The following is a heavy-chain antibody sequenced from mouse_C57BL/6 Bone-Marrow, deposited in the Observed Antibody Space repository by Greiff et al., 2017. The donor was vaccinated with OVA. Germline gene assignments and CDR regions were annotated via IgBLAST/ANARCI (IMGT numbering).Heavy chain of an antibody. Sequence: QVQLKESGAELVKPGASVKMPCKASGYTFTTYPIEWMKQNHGKSLEWIGNFHPYNDDTKYNEKFKGKATLTVEKSSSTVYLELSRLTSDDSAVYYCARPGDYDGDWFAYWGQGTLVTVSA. V-gene: IGHV1-47*01. CDR2: FHPYNDDT. CDR3: ARPGDYDGDWFAY. J-gene: IGHJ3*01. CDR1: GYTFTTYP. D-gene: IGHD2-4*01.